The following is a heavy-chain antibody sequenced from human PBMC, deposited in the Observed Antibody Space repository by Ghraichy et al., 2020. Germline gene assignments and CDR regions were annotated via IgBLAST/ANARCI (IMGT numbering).Heavy chain of an antibody. Sequence: SETLSLTCTVSGGSISSYYWSWIRQPPGKGLEWIGYIYYSGSTNYNPSLKSRVTISVDTSKNQFSLKLSSVTAADTAVYYCARTHYCSSTSCYAGNWYFDLWGRGTLVTVSS. CDR1: GGSISSYY. CDR3: ARTHYCSSTSCYAGNWYFDL. V-gene: IGHV4-59*01. CDR2: IYYSGST. J-gene: IGHJ2*01. D-gene: IGHD2-2*01.